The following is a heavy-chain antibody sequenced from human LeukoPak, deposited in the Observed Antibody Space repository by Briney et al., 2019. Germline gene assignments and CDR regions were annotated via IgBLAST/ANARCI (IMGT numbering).Heavy chain of an antibody. CDR3: ARQSGFGGNWFDP. CDR1: GGSISSYY. CDR2: IYYSGST. J-gene: IGHJ5*02. V-gene: IGHV4-59*08. D-gene: IGHD3-10*01. Sequence: SETLSLTCTVSGGSISSYYWSWIRQPPGKGLEWIGYIYYSGSTNYNPSLKSRVTISVDTSKNQFSLKLSSVTAADTAVYYCARQSGFGGNWFDPWGQGTLVTVSS.